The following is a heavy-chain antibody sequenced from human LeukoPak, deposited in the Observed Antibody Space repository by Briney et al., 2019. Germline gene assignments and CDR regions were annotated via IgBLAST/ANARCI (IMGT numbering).Heavy chain of an antibody. CDR1: GISFSTSG. CDR3: AKDLTTVTTHYYYMDV. J-gene: IGHJ6*03. V-gene: IGHV3-30*02. Sequence: GGSLRLSCAASGISFSTSGMHWVRQAAGKGLEWVAFIRYDGSNKYYADSVKGRFTISRDNSKNTLYLQMNSLRAEDTAVYYCAKDLTTVTTHYYYMDVWGKGTTVTVSS. CDR2: IRYDGSNK. D-gene: IGHD4-17*01.